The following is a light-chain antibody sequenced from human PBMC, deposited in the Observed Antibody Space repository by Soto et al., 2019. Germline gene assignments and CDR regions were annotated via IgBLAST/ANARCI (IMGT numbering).Light chain of an antibody. CDR3: SAWDDTVRSYV. J-gene: IGLJ1*01. CDR1: ISNIATNY. Sequence: QSVLTQPPSVSGTPGQRVTISCSGGISNIATNYVHWFQQLPGTAPKVLSNKDNQRPSGVPDRFSGSKSGTSASLAISGLRSEEEAEYYCSAWDDTVRSYVFGTGTKLTVL. CDR2: KDN. V-gene: IGLV1-47*01.